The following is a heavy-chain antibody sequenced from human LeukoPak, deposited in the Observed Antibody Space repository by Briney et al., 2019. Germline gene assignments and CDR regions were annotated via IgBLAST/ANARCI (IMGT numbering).Heavy chain of an antibody. CDR3: ARVKSGRYYPIDY. Sequence: SGGPLSLSRAASGFTHKYYWVLCVREPPGKALVWLSRINTEGSGTRYADPVKGRFTISRDGTKNTLYLQMSGLRPEDTAVYYCARVKSGRYYPIDYWGQGTLVTVSS. V-gene: IGHV3-74*01. CDR2: INTEGSGT. CDR1: GFTHKYYW. D-gene: IGHD1-26*01. J-gene: IGHJ4*02.